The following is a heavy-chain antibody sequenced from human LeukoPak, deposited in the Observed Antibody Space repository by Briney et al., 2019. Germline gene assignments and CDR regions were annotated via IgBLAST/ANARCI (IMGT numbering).Heavy chain of an antibody. J-gene: IGHJ4*02. CDR3: AKGQYQLLTFFDY. D-gene: IGHD2-2*01. CDR2: ISGTSSPR. Sequence: GGSLRLSCAASGFTFSSYSMNWVRQAPGKGLEWVSYISGTSSPRYYADSVKGRFTISRDNSKNTLYLQMNSLRAEDTAVYYCAKGQYQLLTFFDYWGQGTLVTVSS. V-gene: IGHV3-48*01. CDR1: GFTFSSYS.